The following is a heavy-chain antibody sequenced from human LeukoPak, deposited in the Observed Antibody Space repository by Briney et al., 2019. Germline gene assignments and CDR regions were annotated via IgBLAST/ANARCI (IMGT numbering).Heavy chain of an antibody. CDR3: AKVSTVTTWDYFAY. V-gene: IGHV3-23*01. J-gene: IGHJ4*02. Sequence: GGSLRLSCVASGFTFSSYAMTWVRQAPGKGLEWVSAISGSGGSTYSADSVKGRFTISRDNSKNTLYLQMNSLRVEDTAVYYCAKVSTVTTWDYFAYWGQGTLDTVSS. CDR1: GFTFSSYA. D-gene: IGHD4-17*01. CDR2: ISGSGGST.